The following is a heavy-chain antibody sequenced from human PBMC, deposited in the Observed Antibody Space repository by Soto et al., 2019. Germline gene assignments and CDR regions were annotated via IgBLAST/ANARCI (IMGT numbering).Heavy chain of an antibody. Sequence: PGGSLRLSCAASGFTFSSYAMHWVRQAPGKGLEWVAVISYDGSNKYYADSVQGRFTISRYNSKNTLYLQMKSLRAEDTAVYYCAREAGYSYGYSPFGYWGKGSRVTVSS. J-gene: IGHJ4*02. CDR2: ISYDGSNK. CDR1: GFTFSSYA. V-gene: IGHV3-30-3*01. D-gene: IGHD5-18*01. CDR3: AREAGYSYGYSPFGY.